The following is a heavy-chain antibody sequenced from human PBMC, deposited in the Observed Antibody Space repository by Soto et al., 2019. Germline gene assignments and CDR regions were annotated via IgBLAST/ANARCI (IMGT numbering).Heavy chain of an antibody. CDR3: AKYIGSYPACNGLSL. CDR2: ISGSSDAA. Sequence: EVQLLESGGGLVQPGGSLRLSCAASGFPFSTYAMNWVRQAPGKGLEWVSIISGSSDAAYYADSVKGRFASSRDNTKKTLSLQMYSRRAENTAVYYCAKYIGSYPACNGLSLWSQGTAVTVS. V-gene: IGHV3-23*01. J-gene: IGHJ6*02. CDR1: GFPFSTYA. D-gene: IGHD1-26*01.